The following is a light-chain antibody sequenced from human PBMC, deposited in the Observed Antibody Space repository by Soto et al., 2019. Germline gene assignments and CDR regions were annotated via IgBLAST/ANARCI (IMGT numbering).Light chain of an antibody. CDR1: NIGSIG. J-gene: IGLJ2*01. CDR3: QVWDTSTDLVV. Sequence: SYELTQPPSVSVAPGQTARITCGGNNIGSIGVHWYQQKPGQAPVLVVYDDSDRPSGIPERFSGSNFGNTATLTISRVEAGDEADYYCQVWDTSTDLVVFGGGTQLTVL. CDR2: DDS. V-gene: IGLV3-21*02.